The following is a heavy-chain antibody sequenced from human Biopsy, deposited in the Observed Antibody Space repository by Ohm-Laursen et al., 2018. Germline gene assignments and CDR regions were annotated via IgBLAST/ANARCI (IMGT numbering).Heavy chain of an antibody. V-gene: IGHV4-59*02. CDR3: AAFPFSGGPAFDI. Sequence: SETLSFTCSVSGGSVGDYFLSWIRLVPGKRPEWIGYTYYRGTSENNPSLRSRVTTSVDISGNQFFLNMKSVTGADTAVYYCAAFPFSGGPAFDIWGQGTTVIVS. CDR2: TYYRGTS. D-gene: IGHD2/OR15-2a*01. J-gene: IGHJ3*02. CDR1: GGSVGDYF.